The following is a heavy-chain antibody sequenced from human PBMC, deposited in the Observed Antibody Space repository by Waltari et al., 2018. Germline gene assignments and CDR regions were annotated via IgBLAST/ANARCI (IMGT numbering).Heavy chain of an antibody. CDR3: ASSRYYYYMDV. V-gene: IGHV4-59*01. J-gene: IGHJ6*03. CDR2: IDYSGST. CDR1: GGSISSYY. Sequence: QVQLQESGPGLVKPSETLSLTCTVSGGSISSYYWSWIRQPPGKGLEWIGYIDYSGSTNYNPSLKSRVTISVDTSKNQFSLKLSSVTAADTAVYYCASSRYYYYMDVWGKGTTVTVSS.